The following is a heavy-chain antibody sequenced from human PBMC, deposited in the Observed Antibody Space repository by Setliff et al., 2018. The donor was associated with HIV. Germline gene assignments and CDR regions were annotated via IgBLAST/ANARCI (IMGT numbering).Heavy chain of an antibody. CDR3: ASRVYYYDSNNFLREEGFDP. CDR1: GGSASNSRYY. CDR2: IHYNERT. D-gene: IGHD3-22*01. V-gene: IGHV4-39*01. Sequence: SETLSLPCPVSGGSASNSRYYWAWIRQPPGKGLEYIGSIHYNERTYYNPSLKSRVAISIDTSKNQFSLNLTSVTAEDTAVYYCASRVYYYDSNNFLREEGFDPWGQGTLVTVSS. J-gene: IGHJ5*02.